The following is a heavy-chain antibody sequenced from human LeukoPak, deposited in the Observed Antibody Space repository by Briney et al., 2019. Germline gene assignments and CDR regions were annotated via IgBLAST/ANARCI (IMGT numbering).Heavy chain of an antibody. CDR2: IYSGGST. Sequence: PGGSLRLSCAASGFTVRTNYMSWVRQAPGKGLAWVSVIYSGGSTYYAESVKGRLTISRDSSKNAPYLQMNSLRAEDTAVYLCARTDYGSGSDIDGWGQGTLVTVSS. CDR1: GFTVRTNY. D-gene: IGHD3-10*01. V-gene: IGHV3-66*02. CDR3: ARTDYGSGSDIDG. J-gene: IGHJ4*02.